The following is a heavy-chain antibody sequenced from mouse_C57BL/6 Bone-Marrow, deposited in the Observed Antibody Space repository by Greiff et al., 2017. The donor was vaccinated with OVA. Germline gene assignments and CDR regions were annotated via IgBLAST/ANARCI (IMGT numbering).Heavy chain of an antibody. CDR2: IYPRSGNT. Sequence: QVQLQQSGAELARPGASVKLSCKASGYTFTSYGISWVKRRTGQGLEWIGEIYPRSGNTYYNEKFKGKATLTADKSSSTAYMELRSLTSEDSAVYFCAILWLRRGDYFDYWGQGTTLTVSS. V-gene: IGHV1-81*01. D-gene: IGHD2-2*01. CDR3: AILWLRRGDYFDY. J-gene: IGHJ2*01. CDR1: GYTFTSYG.